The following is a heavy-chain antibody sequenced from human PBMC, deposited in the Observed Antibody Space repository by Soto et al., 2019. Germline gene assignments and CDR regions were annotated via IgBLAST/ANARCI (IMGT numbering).Heavy chain of an antibody. J-gene: IGHJ4*02. Sequence: QLQLQESGPGLVKPSETLSLTCTVSGGSISSTSYYWGWIRQPPGKGLEWIGNIYYSGSTYYNPSLKSRVTISVDTSKNRFSLKLSSVTAADTAVYYCARQVYYYDSSGYYYYFDYWGQGTLVTVSS. V-gene: IGHV4-39*01. CDR2: IYYSGST. D-gene: IGHD3-22*01. CDR3: ARQVYYYDSSGYYYYFDY. CDR1: GGSISSTSYY.